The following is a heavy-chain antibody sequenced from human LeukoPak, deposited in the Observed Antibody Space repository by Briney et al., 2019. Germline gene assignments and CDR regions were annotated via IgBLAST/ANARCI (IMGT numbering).Heavy chain of an antibody. CDR3: TRRGSGYDHWHFDY. CDR1: GYSFSIYW. J-gene: IGHJ4*02. Sequence: GESLKISCKGLGYSFSIYWIAWVRQMPGEGLEWIGIIYGGDSDDRYSPSFQGQVTISADKSMNTAYLQWSSLKASDTAMYYCTRRGSGYDHWHFDYWGQGTLVTVSS. V-gene: IGHV5-51*01. D-gene: IGHD5-12*01. CDR2: IYGGDSDD.